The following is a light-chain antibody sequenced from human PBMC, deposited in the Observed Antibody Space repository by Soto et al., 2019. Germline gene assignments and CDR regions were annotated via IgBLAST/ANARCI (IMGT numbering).Light chain of an antibody. J-gene: IGKJ1*01. CDR1: QTISSW. CDR3: QQYDSYSWT. Sequence: DVQMTQSAATLSGSIGDRVTITCRASQTISSWLAWYQQKPGKAPKLLIYKASTLKSGVPSRFSGSGSGTEFILNISSLQPDDFATYYCQQYDSYSWTFDQRTKVDIK. V-gene: IGKV1-5*03. CDR2: KAS.